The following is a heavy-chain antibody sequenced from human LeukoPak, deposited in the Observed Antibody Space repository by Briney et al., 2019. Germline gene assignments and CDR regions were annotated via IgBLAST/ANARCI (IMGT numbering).Heavy chain of an antibody. V-gene: IGHV1-18*01. J-gene: IGHJ4*02. CDR2: ISAYNGNR. D-gene: IGHD3-10*01. CDR3: ARIPVWFGEPSYYFDY. CDR1: GYTFPSYG. Sequence: ASVKVSCKAPGYTFPSYGITWVRQAPGQGLEWMGWISAYNGNRNYAQKLQGRVTMTTDTSTSTAYMELRSLRSGDTAVYYCARIPVWFGEPSYYFDYWGQGTLVTVSS.